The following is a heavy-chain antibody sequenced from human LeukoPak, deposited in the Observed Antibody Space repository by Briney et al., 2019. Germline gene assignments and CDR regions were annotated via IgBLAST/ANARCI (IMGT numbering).Heavy chain of an antibody. J-gene: IGHJ3*02. V-gene: IGHV2-70*11. D-gene: IGHD3-10*01. CDR1: GFSLSTDEMS. CDR2: IDWGDDK. Sequence: SGPALVKPTQTLTLTCTFSGFSLSTDEMSVSWVRQPPGKALEWLARIDWGDDKYYSASLKTRLTISKDTSKHQVVLTMTNMDPVDTATYYCARRLYGSGSSNAFDIWGQGTMVTVSS. CDR3: ARRLYGSGSSNAFDI.